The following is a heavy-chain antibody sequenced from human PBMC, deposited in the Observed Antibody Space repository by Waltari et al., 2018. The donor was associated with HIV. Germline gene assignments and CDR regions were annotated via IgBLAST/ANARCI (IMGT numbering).Heavy chain of an antibody. Sequence: QVQLQESGPGLVKPSETLSLTCAVSGNSISSGYYWIRQPPGKGLEWIGTIYHSGSTYHNPSLKCRVTISVDTSTNHFARRLSSVTAADTAVYYCARNLSTSVTRPYFDSWGQGTLVTGSS. CDR1: GNSISSGYY. D-gene: IGHD4-17*01. V-gene: IGHV4-38-2*01. CDR3: ARNLSTSVTRPYFDS. J-gene: IGHJ4*02. CDR2: IYHSGST.